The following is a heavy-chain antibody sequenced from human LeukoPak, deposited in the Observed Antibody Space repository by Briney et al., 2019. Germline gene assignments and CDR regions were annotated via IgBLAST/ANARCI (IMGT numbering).Heavy chain of an antibody. J-gene: IGHJ6*03. CDR3: ARSWSPDQLEWPVYYYYMDV. CDR2: INHSGST. V-gene: IGHV4-34*01. Sequence: PSETLSLTCAVYGGSFSGYYWSWIRQPPGKGLEWIGEINHSGSTNYNPSLKSRVTISVDTSKNQFSLKLSSVTAADTAVYYCARSWSPDQLEWPVYYYYMDVWGKGTTVTVSS. D-gene: IGHD6-19*01. CDR1: GGSFSGYY.